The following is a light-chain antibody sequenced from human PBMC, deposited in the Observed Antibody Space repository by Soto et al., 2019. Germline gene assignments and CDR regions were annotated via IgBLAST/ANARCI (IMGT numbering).Light chain of an antibody. J-gene: IGKJ4*01. Sequence: TVMTQSPATLSVSPGEGATLSCWASENIRNNLAWYQQKPGQAPRLLIYGASTRATGVPARFSGSGSGTDFTLSISTLQPDDLAVYYCQQYIGWPLSFGGGTKVEIK. CDR2: GAS. CDR1: ENIRNN. CDR3: QQYIGWPLS. V-gene: IGKV3-15*01.